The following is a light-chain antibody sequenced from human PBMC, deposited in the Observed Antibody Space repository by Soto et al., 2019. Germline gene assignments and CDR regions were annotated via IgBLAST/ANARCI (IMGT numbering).Light chain of an antibody. Sequence: QSALTQPASVSGSPGQSITISCTGTSSDVGAYNYVSWYQQHPGKAPKLLIYDVTNRPSGVSNRFSGSKSGNTASLTISGLQAEDEADYYCSSYTSRSTLMVFGGGTKLTVL. CDR3: SSYTSRSTLMV. V-gene: IGLV2-14*01. CDR1: SSDVGAYNY. J-gene: IGLJ3*02. CDR2: DVT.